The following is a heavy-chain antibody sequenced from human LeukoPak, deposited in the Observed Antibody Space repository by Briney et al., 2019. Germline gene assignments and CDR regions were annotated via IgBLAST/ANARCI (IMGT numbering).Heavy chain of an antibody. V-gene: IGHV3-7*01. J-gene: IGHJ6*03. CDR1: GFTFSSYW. D-gene: IGHD6-19*01. CDR3: ARDNPIRQWLANYYYYYYMDV. Sequence: GGSLRLSCAASGFTFSSYWMSWVRQAPGKGLEWVANIKQDGSEKYYVDSVKGRFTISRDNAKNSLYLQMNSLRAEDTAVYYCARDNPIRQWLANYYYYYYMDVWGKGTTVTVSS. CDR2: IKQDGSEK.